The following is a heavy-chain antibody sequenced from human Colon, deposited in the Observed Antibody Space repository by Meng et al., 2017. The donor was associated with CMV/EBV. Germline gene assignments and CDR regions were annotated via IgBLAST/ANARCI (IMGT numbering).Heavy chain of an antibody. CDR3: AKDRGTTSELETFDY. CDR2: ISSSAGTT. J-gene: IGHJ4*02. CDR1: RFTFISYA. Sequence: GESLKISCAASRFTFISYAMSWVRQAPGRGLEWVSGISSSAGTTLYADSVKGRFTISRDNSKNTLYLQMNSLRAEDTATYYCAKDRGTTSELETFDYWGQGTLVTVAS. D-gene: IGHD1-1*01. V-gene: IGHV3-23*01.